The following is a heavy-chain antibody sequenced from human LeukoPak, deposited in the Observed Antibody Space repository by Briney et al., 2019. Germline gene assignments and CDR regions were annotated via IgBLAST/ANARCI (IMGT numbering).Heavy chain of an antibody. D-gene: IGHD1-26*01. J-gene: IGHJ6*04. CDR3: ARSLRDPTYSGILVPLDV. V-gene: IGHV3-74*01. CDR1: GFSFSVFW. CDR2: IKTDGSIT. Sequence: PGGSLRLSCAASGFSFSVFWMHWVRQAPGKGPVWVSRIKTDGSITDYADSVKGRFTISRDNSKNKLLLQMNSLRAEDTAVYFCARSLRDPTYSGILVPLDVWGKGTTVSVSS.